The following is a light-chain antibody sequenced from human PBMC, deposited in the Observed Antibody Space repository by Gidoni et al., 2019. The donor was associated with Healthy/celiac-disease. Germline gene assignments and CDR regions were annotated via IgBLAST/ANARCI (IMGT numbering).Light chain of an antibody. CDR2: RNN. CDR1: SSNIGSNY. Sequence: QSVLTQPPSASRTPGQRVTISCSGSSSNIGSNYVYWYQQLPGTAPKLLIDRNNQRPSGVPDRFSGSKSGTSASLAISGLRSEDEADYYCAAWDDSLSGVVFGGGTKLTVL. J-gene: IGLJ2*01. V-gene: IGLV1-47*01. CDR3: AAWDDSLSGVV.